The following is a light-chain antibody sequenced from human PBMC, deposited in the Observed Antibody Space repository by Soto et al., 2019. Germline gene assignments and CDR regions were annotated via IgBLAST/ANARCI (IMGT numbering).Light chain of an antibody. Sequence: DIVLTQSPATLSLSPRQRATISCRASPSVSSYLAWYQQKPGQAPRRLIYDASNPATGIPARFIGSGSGTDFTLTIISLEPEDFAVYYCQQRSIWPPLTFGGGTKVDIK. V-gene: IGKV3-11*01. CDR3: QQRSIWPPLT. CDR2: DAS. J-gene: IGKJ4*01. CDR1: PSVSSY.